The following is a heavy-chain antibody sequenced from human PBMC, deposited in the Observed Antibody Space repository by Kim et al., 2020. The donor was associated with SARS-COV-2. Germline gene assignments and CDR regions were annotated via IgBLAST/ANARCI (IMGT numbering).Heavy chain of an antibody. J-gene: IGHJ4*02. Sequence: SETLSLTCTVSADSITISNRYWGWVRQPPGKGLEWIGSVYYSGSTNYNPSLQSRVAISVDTSKNQFSLKLSSVTAADTAVYYCAKQYSYDSRGSWFWGQGALVTVSS. D-gene: IGHD3-22*01. CDR1: ADSITISNRY. CDR2: VYYSGST. V-gene: IGHV4-39*01. CDR3: AKQYSYDSRGSWF.